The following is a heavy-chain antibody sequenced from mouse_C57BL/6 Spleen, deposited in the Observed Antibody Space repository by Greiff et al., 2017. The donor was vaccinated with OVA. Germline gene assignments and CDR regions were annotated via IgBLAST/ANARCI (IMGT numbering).Heavy chain of an antibody. CDR3: ARNYSKDY. CDR2: IDPSDSYT. D-gene: IGHD2-5*01. V-gene: IGHV1-50*01. Sequence: QVQLQQPGAELVKPGASVNLSCKASGYTFTSYWMQWVKQRPGQGLEWIGEIDPSDSYTNYNQKFKGKATLTVDTSSSTAYMQLSSLTSEDSAVYYCARNYSKDYWGQGTTLTVSS. J-gene: IGHJ2*01. CDR1: GYTFTSYW.